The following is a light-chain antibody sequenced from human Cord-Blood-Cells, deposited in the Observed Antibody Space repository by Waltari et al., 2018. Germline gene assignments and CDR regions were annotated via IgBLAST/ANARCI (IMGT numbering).Light chain of an antibody. V-gene: IGKV1-39*01. CDR2: AAS. CDR3: QQSYIPPWT. Sequence: DIQMTQSPSSLSASVGDRVTITCRASQSISSYLNWYQQKPGKAPQLLIYAASSLQSGVPSRLSGSGSGTDFTTPISSLQPEDFATYYCQQSYIPPWTFGQGTKVEIK. CDR1: QSISSY. J-gene: IGKJ1*01.